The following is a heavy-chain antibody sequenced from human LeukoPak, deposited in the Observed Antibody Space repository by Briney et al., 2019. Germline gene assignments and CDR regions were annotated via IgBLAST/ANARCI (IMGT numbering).Heavy chain of an antibody. CDR1: GGSISSGGYY. CDR2: IYYSGST. J-gene: IGHJ5*02. V-gene: IGHV4-31*03. Sequence: SETLSLTCTVSGGSISSGGYYWSWIRQHPGKGLEWIGYIYYSGSTYYNPSLKSRVTISVDTSKNQFSLKLSSVTAADTAVYYCARMDSSVGDWLDPWGQGTLVTVSS. D-gene: IGHD3-22*01. CDR3: ARMDSSVGDWLDP.